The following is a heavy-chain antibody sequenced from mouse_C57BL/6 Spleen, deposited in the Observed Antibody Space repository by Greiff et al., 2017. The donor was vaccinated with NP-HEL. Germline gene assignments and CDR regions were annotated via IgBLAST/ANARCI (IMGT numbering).Heavy chain of an antibody. CDR2: IYPGDGDT. CDR1: GYAFSSSW. J-gene: IGHJ2*01. CDR3: ARDHFDY. Sequence: QVQLQQSGPELVKPGASVKISCKASGYAFSSSWMNWVKQRPGKGLEWIGRIYPGDGDTNYNGKFKGKATLTADKSSSTAYMQLSSLTSEDSAVYFCARDHFDYWGQGTTLTVSS. V-gene: IGHV1-82*01.